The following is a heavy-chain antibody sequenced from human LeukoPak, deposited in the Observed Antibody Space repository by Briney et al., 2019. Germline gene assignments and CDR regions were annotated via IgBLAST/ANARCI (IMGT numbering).Heavy chain of an antibody. Sequence: GGSLRLSCAASGFTLSNYAMHWVRQPAGEGLEWVSALSTAGDTFYPGSVKGRFTISRDNAKKSLFLQMNSLRAEDTAVYYCARQNTPHGNFDYWGQGTLVTVSS. CDR3: ARQNTPHGNFDY. V-gene: IGHV3-13*01. CDR2: LSTAGDT. J-gene: IGHJ4*02. D-gene: IGHD5-24*01. CDR1: GFTLSNYA.